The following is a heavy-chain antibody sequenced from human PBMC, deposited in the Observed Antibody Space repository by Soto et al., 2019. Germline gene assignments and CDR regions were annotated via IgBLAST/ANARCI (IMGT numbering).Heavy chain of an antibody. CDR1: GFTVSSNY. CDR2: INSGGST. CDR3: ARDAWY. Sequence: EVQLVESGGGLIQPGGSLRLSCAVSGFTVSSNYMSWVRQAPGKGLEWVSIINSGGSTYYADSVKGRFTISRDNSKNTLYLQINSLRTGDTAVYYCARDAWYWGQGTLVTVSS. J-gene: IGHJ4*02. V-gene: IGHV3-53*01.